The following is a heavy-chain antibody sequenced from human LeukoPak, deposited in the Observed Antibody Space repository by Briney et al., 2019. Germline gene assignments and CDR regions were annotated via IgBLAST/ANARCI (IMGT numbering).Heavy chain of an antibody. CDR1: GGSISSSSYY. V-gene: IGHV4-39*01. D-gene: IGHD4-17*01. CDR3: ARHTADHGALDAFDI. Sequence: SETLSLTCTVSGGSISSSSYYWGWIRQPPGKGLEWIGSIYYSGNTYYNPSLKSRVTISVDTSKNQFSLKLSSVTAADTAVYYCARHTADHGALDAFDIWGQGTMVTVSS. CDR2: IYYSGNT. J-gene: IGHJ3*02.